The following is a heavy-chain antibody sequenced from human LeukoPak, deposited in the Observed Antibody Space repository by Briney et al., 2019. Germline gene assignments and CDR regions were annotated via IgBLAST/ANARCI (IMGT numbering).Heavy chain of an antibody. V-gene: IGHV4-61*02. D-gene: IGHD2-8*01. CDR1: GGSISSNIYY. J-gene: IGHJ4*02. CDR2: ISTGGSI. CDR3: ARDHGWTWYYDN. Sequence: SETLSLTCTVSGGSISSNIYYWAWIRQPDGKGLEWIGRISTGGSINYNPSLRRRVTISADTSKNQFYLNLTSVTAADTAMYYCARDHGWTWYYDNWGQGTLITVSS.